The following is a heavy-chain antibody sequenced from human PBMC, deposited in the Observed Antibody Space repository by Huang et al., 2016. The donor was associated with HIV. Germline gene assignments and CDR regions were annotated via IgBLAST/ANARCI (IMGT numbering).Heavy chain of an antibody. CDR3: TREFTTSVQFFDL. CDR2: ITYNGGKK. J-gene: IGHJ4*02. Sequence: QVKLVESGGGVVQPGISLRLSCAASGFTFRTYTFHWVRQAPGKGLEWGGGITYNGGKKFYADSGKGRFNISRDNSKNTVYLEVSSPRPEDSAVYYCTREFTTSVQFFDLWGQGTLVTVSS. D-gene: IGHD4-4*01. V-gene: IGHV3-30*04. CDR1: GFTFRTYT.